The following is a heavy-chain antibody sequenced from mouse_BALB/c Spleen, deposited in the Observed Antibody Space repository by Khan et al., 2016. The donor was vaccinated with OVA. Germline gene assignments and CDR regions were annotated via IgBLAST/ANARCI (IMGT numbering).Heavy chain of an antibody. CDR2: ISSLAYNF. J-gene: IGHJ3*01. D-gene: IGHD3-1*01. CDR3: ARGGTGGFAY. Sequence: EVELVESGGGLVQPGGSRKLSCAASGFTFSDYGMAWIRQGPGKGPEWITFISSLAYNFYYADTVTGRFTISREKNKNTQYLALNSLRYEDTAMYYCARGGTGGFAYWGQGTPVTVSA. V-gene: IGHV5-15*02. CDR1: GFTFSDYG.